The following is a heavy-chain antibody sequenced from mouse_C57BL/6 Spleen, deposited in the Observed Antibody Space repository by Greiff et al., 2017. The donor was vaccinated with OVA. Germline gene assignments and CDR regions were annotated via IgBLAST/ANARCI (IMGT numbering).Heavy chain of an antibody. CDR1: GFNIKDDY. Sequence: EVQLQQSGAELVRPGASVKLSCTASGFNIKDDYMPWVKQRPEQGLEWIGWIDPENGDTEYASKFQGKATITADTSSNTAYLQLSSLTSEDTAVYYCTTYSWFAYWGQGTLVTVSA. J-gene: IGHJ3*01. CDR2: IDPENGDT. V-gene: IGHV14-4*01. CDR3: TTYSWFAY.